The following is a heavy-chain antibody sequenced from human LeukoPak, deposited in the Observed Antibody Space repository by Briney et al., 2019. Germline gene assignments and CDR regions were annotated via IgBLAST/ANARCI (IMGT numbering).Heavy chain of an antibody. CDR2: IYYSGST. Sequence: SETLSLTCTVSGSSISSYYWSWIRQPPGKGLEWIGYIYYSGSTNYNPSLKSRVTISVDTSKNQFSLKLSSVTAADTAVYYCARLFSGNWFDPWGQGTLVTVSS. CDR3: ARLFSGNWFDP. D-gene: IGHD1-26*01. CDR1: GSSISSYY. V-gene: IGHV4-59*08. J-gene: IGHJ5*02.